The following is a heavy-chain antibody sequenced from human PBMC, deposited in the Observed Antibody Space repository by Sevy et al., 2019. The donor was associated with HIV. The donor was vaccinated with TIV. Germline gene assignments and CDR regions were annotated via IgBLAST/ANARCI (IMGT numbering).Heavy chain of an antibody. CDR2: ISYGGTNK. Sequence: GGSLRLSCAASGFTFSNYGIHWVCQAPGKGLEWLAAISYGGTNKYYTDSVKGRFTISRDNSKNTLYLQMNSLRAEDTAVYFCAKDASSQWLNYFFDYWGQGTLVTVSS. CDR1: GFTFSNYG. J-gene: IGHJ4*02. CDR3: AKDASSQWLNYFFDY. D-gene: IGHD6-19*01. V-gene: IGHV3-30*18.